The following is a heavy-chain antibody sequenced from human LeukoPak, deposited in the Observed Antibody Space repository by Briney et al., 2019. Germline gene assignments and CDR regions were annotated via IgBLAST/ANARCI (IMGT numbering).Heavy chain of an antibody. Sequence: ASVKVSCKASGYTFTSYYMHWARQAPGQGLEWMGMINPTGGSTSYAQKFQGRVTMTRDTSTSTVYMELSGLRSEDTAVYYCARNVAGGLDYWGQGTLVTVSS. CDR1: GYTFTSYY. J-gene: IGHJ4*02. D-gene: IGHD3-10*01. V-gene: IGHV1-46*01. CDR3: ARNVAGGLDY. CDR2: INPTGGST.